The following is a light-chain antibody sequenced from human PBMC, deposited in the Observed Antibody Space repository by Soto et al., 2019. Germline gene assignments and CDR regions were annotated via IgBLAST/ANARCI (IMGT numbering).Light chain of an antibody. V-gene: IGKV1-5*03. CDR1: QTIDSW. CDR2: KAS. J-gene: IGKJ1*01. Sequence: DIQMTQAPSTLSASVGYRVTVSWRASQTIDSWLAWCQQRPGKPPNLLIYKASTLASGVPSRFSGSGSGTEFTLTINSLQPDDFATYYCQQYNSYSPTFGQGTKVDI. CDR3: QQYNSYSPT.